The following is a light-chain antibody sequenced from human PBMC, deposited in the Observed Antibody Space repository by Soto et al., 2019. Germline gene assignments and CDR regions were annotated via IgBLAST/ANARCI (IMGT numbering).Light chain of an antibody. CDR3: QQYDSWPFT. CDR1: QSVRSD. V-gene: IGKV3-15*01. J-gene: IGKJ4*01. Sequence: EIVMTQSPATLSLSPGERATLSCRASQSVRSDLAWYQQKPGQAPRLLIYGASTRASGVPARFSGSGSGAEFTLIISSLRSEDFAFYHCQQYDSWPFTFGGGTKVDIK. CDR2: GAS.